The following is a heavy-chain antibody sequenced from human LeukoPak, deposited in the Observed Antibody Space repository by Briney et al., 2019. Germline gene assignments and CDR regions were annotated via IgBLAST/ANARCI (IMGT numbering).Heavy chain of an antibody. CDR1: GFTFSSYA. J-gene: IGHJ4*02. CDR2: ISYDGSNK. V-gene: IGHV3-30*04. D-gene: IGHD2-21*02. Sequence: GGSLRLSCAASGFTFSSYAMHWVRQAPGKGLEWVAVISYDGSNKYYADSVKGRFTISRDNSKNTLYLQMNSLGAEDTAVYYCARDSLKVGTYYFDYWGQGTLITVSS. CDR3: ARDSLKVGTYYFDY.